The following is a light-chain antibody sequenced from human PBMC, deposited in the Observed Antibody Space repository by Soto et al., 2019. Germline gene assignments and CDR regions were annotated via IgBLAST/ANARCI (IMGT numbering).Light chain of an antibody. CDR1: QTIGTW. J-gene: IGKJ2*01. Sequence: DIQLTQSPSTLSASVGDRVIITCRASQTIGTWLAWYQERPGKATKLLLYKASTLERGVPSRFSGSGSGTEFTLSISNLQPEDFATYYCHLYNTYSPTLGQGTKLDI. CDR3: HLYNTYSPT. V-gene: IGKV1-5*03. CDR2: KAS.